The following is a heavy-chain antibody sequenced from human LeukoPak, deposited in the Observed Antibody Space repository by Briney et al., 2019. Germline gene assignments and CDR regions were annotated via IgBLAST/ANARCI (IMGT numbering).Heavy chain of an antibody. Sequence: GGSLGLSCAASGYTFSSYWLHWVRQAPGKGLVWVSGINSDGSTTNYADSVKGRFTISRDNAKNTVYLQMNSLRAEDTAVYYCATTVYYHTSASHRDHWGQGTLVTVSS. V-gene: IGHV3-74*01. D-gene: IGHD3-22*01. CDR2: INSDGSTT. CDR1: GYTFSSYW. J-gene: IGHJ4*02. CDR3: ATTVYYHTSASHRDH.